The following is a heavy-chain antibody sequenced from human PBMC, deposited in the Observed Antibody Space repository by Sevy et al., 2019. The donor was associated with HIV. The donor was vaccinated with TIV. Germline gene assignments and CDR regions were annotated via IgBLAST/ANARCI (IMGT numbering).Heavy chain of an antibody. CDR2: IIPIFGTA. D-gene: IGHD6-19*01. J-gene: IGHJ4*02. V-gene: IGHV1-69*13. CDR3: ACLGYPNAAGTGDY. Sequence: ASVKVSCKASGGTFSSYAISWVRQAPGQGLEWMGRIIPIFGTANYAQKFQGRVTITADESTSTAYMELSSLRSEDTAVYYCACLGYPNAAGTGDYWGQGTLVTVSS. CDR1: GGTFSSYA.